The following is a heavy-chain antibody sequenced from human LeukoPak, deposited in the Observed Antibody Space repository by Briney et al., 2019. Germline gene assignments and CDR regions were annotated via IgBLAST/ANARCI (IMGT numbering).Heavy chain of an antibody. D-gene: IGHD3-16*02. CDR3: ARARSVWGSYRYLDY. J-gene: IGHJ4*02. V-gene: IGHV3-30-3*01. Sequence: GGSLRLSCAASGFTFSSYAMHWVRQAPGKGLEWVAVISYDGSNKYYADSVKGRFTISRDNSKNTLYLQMNSLRAEDTAVYYCARARSVWGSYRYLDYWGQGTLVTVSS. CDR1: GFTFSSYA. CDR2: ISYDGSNK.